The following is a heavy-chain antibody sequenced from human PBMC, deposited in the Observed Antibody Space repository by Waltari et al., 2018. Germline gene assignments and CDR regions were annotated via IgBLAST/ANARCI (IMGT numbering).Heavy chain of an antibody. V-gene: IGHV1-69*04. Sequence: QVQLVQSGAEVKKPGSSVKVSCKASGGTFSSYAISWVRQAPGQGLEWMGGIIPILGIANYAQKFQGRVTITADESTSTAYMELSSLRSEDTAVYYCAGGAKERNYYYYMDVWGKGTTVTVSS. D-gene: IGHD1-26*01. CDR2: IIPILGIA. CDR1: GGTFSSYA. J-gene: IGHJ6*03. CDR3: AGGAKERNYYYYMDV.